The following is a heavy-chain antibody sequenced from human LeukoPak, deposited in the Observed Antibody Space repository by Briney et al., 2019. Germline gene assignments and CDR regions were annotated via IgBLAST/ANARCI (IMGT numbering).Heavy chain of an antibody. Sequence: SETLSLTCTVSGGSISSGGYYWSWIRQHPGKGLEWIGYIYYSGSTYYNPSLKSRVTISVDTSKNQFSLKLSSVTAADTAVYYCARGGYDWFDLWGQGTLVTVSS. D-gene: IGHD2-15*01. J-gene: IGHJ5*02. V-gene: IGHV4-31*03. CDR3: ARGGYDWFDL. CDR1: GGSISSGGYY. CDR2: IYYSGST.